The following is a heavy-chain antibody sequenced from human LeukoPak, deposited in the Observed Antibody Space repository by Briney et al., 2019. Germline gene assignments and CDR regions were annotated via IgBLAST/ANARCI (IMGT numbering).Heavy chain of an antibody. J-gene: IGHJ4*02. CDR2: IYWDDGK. CDR1: GFSLSTSGVG. D-gene: IGHD1-14*01. Sequence: SGPTLVNPIETLTLTCTFSGFSLSTSGVGVGWIRQPPGKALEWLALIYWDDGKRYSPSLKSRLTITKVTSTNQVVLAMTNMDPVDTGTYYCAHRRGGYNWNHGDFDYWGQGTLVTVSS. V-gene: IGHV2-5*02. CDR3: AHRRGGYNWNHGDFDY.